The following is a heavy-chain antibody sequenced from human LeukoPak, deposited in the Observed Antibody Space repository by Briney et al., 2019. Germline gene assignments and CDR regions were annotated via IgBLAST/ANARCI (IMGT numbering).Heavy chain of an antibody. Sequence: GGSLRLSCAASGFTFTDYEMNWVRQAPGRGLELISYIGSSGITIYYADSVKCRFTISIDNATNSMYLQMHSLRVENTSVFSDASVRGSGNRLGYFDYWGQGTLVTVSS. CDR2: IGSSGITI. CDR1: GFTFTDYE. V-gene: IGHV3-48*03. D-gene: IGHD3-10*01. CDR3: ASVRGSGNRLGYFDY. J-gene: IGHJ4*02.